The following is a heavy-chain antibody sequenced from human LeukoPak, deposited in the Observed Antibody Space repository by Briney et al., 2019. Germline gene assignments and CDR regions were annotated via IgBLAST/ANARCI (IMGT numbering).Heavy chain of an antibody. CDR2: IIPLFGIR. CDR1: GGTFSTYG. D-gene: IGHD6-19*01. V-gene: IGHV1-69*13. CDR3: ASLEIAVAGIAGY. J-gene: IGHJ4*02. Sequence: ASVRVSCKASGGTFSTYGISWVRQAPGQGLEWMGGIIPLFGIRNYAQRFQGRVTFTADESTSTAYMELSSLRSEDTAVYYCASLEIAVAGIAGYWGRGTLVTVSS.